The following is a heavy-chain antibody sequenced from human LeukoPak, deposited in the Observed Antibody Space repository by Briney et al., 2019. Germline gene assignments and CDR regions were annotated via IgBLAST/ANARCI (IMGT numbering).Heavy chain of an antibody. Sequence: SETLSLTCAVYGGSFGGYYWSWIRQPPGKGLEWIGEINHSGSTNYNPSLKSRVTISVDTSKNQFSLKLSSVTAADTAVYYCARTARDTTGTRRGVLDYWGQGTLVTVSS. V-gene: IGHV4-34*01. CDR1: GGSFGGYY. J-gene: IGHJ4*02. CDR2: INHSGST. D-gene: IGHD1-1*01. CDR3: ARTARDTTGTRRGVLDY.